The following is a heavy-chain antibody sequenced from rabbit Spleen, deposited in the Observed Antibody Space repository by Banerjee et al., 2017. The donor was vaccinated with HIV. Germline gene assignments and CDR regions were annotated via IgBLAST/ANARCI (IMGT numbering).Heavy chain of an antibody. Sequence: QLKESGGRLVQPGGSLTLSCKAYGFTISNYWMNWVRQAPGKGLEWIGIIYPITETTYYANWVNGRFTISSDNAQNTVDLQMNSLTAADTATYFCARSILVVVLFIKIPYYFSLWGQGTLVTVS. CDR1: GFTISNYW. CDR3: ARSILVVVLFIKIPYYFSL. J-gene: IGHJ4*01. CDR2: IYPITETT. V-gene: IGHV1S7*01. D-gene: IGHD1-1*01.